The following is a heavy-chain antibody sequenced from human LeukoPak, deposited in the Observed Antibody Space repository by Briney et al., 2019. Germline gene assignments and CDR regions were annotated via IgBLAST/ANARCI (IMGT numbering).Heavy chain of an antibody. CDR2: IYTSGST. J-gene: IGHJ4*02. CDR3: ARFAAGATGDY. Sequence: SETLSLTCTVSGGSISSYYWSWIRQPPGKGLEWIGYIYTSGSTNYNPSLKSRVTISVDTSKNQFSLKLSSVTAADTAVYYCARFAAGATGDYWGQGTLVTVSS. CDR1: GGSISSYY. V-gene: IGHV4-4*09. D-gene: IGHD1-26*01.